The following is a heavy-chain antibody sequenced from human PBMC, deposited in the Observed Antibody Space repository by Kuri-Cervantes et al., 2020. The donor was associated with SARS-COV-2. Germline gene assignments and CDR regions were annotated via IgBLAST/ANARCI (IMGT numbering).Heavy chain of an antibody. D-gene: IGHD7-27*01. CDR2: ISSSGSTI. J-gene: IGHJ2*01. CDR1: GFTFSDYY. Sequence: GESLKISCAASGFTFSDYYMGWIRQAPGKGLEWVSYISSSGSTIYYADSVKGRFTISRDNAKNSLYLQMNSLRAEDTAVYYCARGDQELGMVWYFDLWGRGTLVTVSS. V-gene: IGHV3-11*04. CDR3: ARGDQELGMVWYFDL.